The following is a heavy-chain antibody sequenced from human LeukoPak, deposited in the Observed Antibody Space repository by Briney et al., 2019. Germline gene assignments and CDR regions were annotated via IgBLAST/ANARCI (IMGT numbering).Heavy chain of an antibody. V-gene: IGHV4-59*08. CDR2: VYYSGTT. CDR3: ARSTPTYSSGWYSAYFDY. Sequence: SETLSLTCTVSGGSISGYYGSWIRQPPGKGLEWIGYVYYSGTTNYNPSLKSRVTISLDTSKNQFSLRLSSVTAADTALYYCARSTPTYSSGWYSAYFDYWGQGTLVTVSS. J-gene: IGHJ4*02. D-gene: IGHD6-19*01. CDR1: GGSISGYY.